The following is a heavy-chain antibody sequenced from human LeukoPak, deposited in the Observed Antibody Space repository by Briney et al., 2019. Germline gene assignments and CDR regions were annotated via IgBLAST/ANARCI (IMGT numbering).Heavy chain of an antibody. CDR1: GYTFTGYY. CDR3: ARAGYCSGGSCLQFDY. Sequence: ASVKVSCKASGYTFTGYYMHWVRQAPGQGLEWMGWINPNSGGTNYAQKFQGWVTMTRDTSISTAYMELSRLRSDDTAVYYCARAGYCSGGSCLQFDYWGQGTLVTASS. V-gene: IGHV1-2*04. CDR2: INPNSGGT. D-gene: IGHD2-15*01. J-gene: IGHJ4*02.